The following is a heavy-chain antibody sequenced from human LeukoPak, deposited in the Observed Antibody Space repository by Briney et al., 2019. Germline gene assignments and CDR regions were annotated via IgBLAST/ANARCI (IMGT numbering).Heavy chain of an antibody. CDR2: INHSGST. J-gene: IGHJ4*02. D-gene: IGHD3-10*01. Sequence: SSETLSLTCAVYGGSFSGYYWSWIRQPPGKGLEWIGEINHSGSTNYNPSLKSRVTISVDTSKNQFSLKLSSVTAADTAVYYCARGRGGSGSYYNVGYFDYWGQGTLVTVSS. V-gene: IGHV4-34*01. CDR1: GGSFSGYY. CDR3: ARGRGGSGSYYNVGYFDY.